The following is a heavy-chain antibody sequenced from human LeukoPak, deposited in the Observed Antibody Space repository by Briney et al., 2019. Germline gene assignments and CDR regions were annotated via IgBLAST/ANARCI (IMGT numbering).Heavy chain of an antibody. CDR1: GYTFTSYG. V-gene: IGHV1-18*01. CDR2: VSAYNGNT. CDR3: AREAAGSHLPSYYYYMDV. D-gene: IGHD6-13*01. J-gene: IGHJ6*03. Sequence: GASVKVSXKASGYTFTSYGISWVRQAPGQGLEWMGWVSAYNGNTNYAQKLQGRVTMTTDTSTSTAYMELRSLRSDDTAVHYCAREAAGSHLPSYYYYMDVWGKGTTVTVSS.